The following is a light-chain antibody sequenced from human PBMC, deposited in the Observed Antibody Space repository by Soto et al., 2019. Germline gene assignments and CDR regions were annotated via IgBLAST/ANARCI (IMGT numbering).Light chain of an antibody. CDR3: QQYGSSPTWA. CDR1: HIVSSGY. CDR2: GAS. J-gene: IGKJ1*01. V-gene: IGKV3-20*01. Sequence: ENVLTQSPGTLSLSPGEKDTLSCRASHIVSSGYLAWFQQKPGQAPRLLIFGASSRAAGTPDRFSGSGSGTDFSLTISRLEPEDFAVYYCQQYGSSPTWAFGQGTKVDIK.